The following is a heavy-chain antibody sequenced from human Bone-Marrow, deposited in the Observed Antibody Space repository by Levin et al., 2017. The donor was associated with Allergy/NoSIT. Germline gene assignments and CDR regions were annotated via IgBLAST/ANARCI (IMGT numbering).Heavy chain of an antibody. J-gene: IGHJ5*02. CDR3: ARLYYYDSSGYYYCWFDP. V-gene: IGHV4-59*08. CDR1: GGSISSYY. D-gene: IGHD3-22*01. CDR2: IYYSGST. Sequence: PSETLSLTCTVSGGSISSYYWSWIRQPPGKGLEWIGYIYYSGSTNYNPSLKSRVTISVDTSKNQFSLKLSSVTAADTAVYYCARLYYYDSSGYYYCWFDPWGQGTLVTVSS.